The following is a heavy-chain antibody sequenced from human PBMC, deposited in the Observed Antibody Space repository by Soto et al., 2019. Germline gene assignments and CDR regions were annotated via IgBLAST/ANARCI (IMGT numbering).Heavy chain of an antibody. J-gene: IGHJ6*02. Sequence: PSETLSLTCTVSGGSVSSVSFYWSWIRRPPGKGLEWIGYFYDSGSTNYNPSLRSRVTMSVDTSKNQFSLKLSSVTAADTAVYYCARDQTRAPNWNYGGYYYYGMDVWGQGTTVTVSS. V-gene: IGHV4-61*01. CDR1: GGSVSSVSFY. D-gene: IGHD1-7*01. CDR2: FYDSGST. CDR3: ARDQTRAPNWNYGGYYYYGMDV.